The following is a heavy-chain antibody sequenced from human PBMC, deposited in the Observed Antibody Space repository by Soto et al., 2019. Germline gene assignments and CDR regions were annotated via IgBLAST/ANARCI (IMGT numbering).Heavy chain of an antibody. CDR1: GFTFDDYA. V-gene: IGHV3-9*01. CDR3: AKDRGYSYTEGAFDI. CDR2: ISWNSGSI. D-gene: IGHD5-18*01. J-gene: IGHJ3*02. Sequence: GGSRRLSCAASGFTFDDYAMHGVRQATGKGLEWVSGISWNSGSIGYADSVKGRFTISRDNAKNSLYLQMNSLRAEDTALYYCAKDRGYSYTEGAFDIWGQGTMVTVSS.